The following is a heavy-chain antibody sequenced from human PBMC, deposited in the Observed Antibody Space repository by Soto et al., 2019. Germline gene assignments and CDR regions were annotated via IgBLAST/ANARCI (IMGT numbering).Heavy chain of an antibody. J-gene: IGHJ4*02. Sequence: PGGSLRLSCAASGFTFSSYSMNWVRQAPGKGLEWVSSISSSSSYIYYADSVKGRFTISRDNAKNSLYLQMNSLRAEDAAVYYCARDFAIYYEQDYWGQGTLVTVSS. D-gene: IGHD3-22*01. CDR2: ISSSSSYI. V-gene: IGHV3-21*01. CDR3: ARDFAIYYEQDY. CDR1: GFTFSSYS.